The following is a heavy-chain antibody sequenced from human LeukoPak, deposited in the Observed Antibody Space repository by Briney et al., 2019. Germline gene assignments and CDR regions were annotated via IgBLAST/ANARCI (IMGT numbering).Heavy chain of an antibody. CDR3: TLVVVVGFDY. V-gene: IGHV1-8*01. Sequence: ASVKVSCKASGYTFTDYAMNWVRQAPGQGLEWMGWMNPNSGDTDYAQKFQGRVTMTRDTSISTAYMELSSLRSEDTAVYYCTLVVVVGFDYWGQGTLVTVSS. J-gene: IGHJ4*02. CDR2: MNPNSGDT. CDR1: GYTFTDYA. D-gene: IGHD2-15*01.